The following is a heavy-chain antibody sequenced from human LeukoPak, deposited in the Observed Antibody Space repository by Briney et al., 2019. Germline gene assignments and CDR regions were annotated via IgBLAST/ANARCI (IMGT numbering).Heavy chain of an antibody. CDR1: GYTLTELS. CDR3: ATVVGVAPTFDY. V-gene: IGHV1-24*01. D-gene: IGHD6-19*01. Sequence: GASVKVSCTVSGYTLTELSMHWVRQAPGKGLEWMGGFDPEDGETIYAQKFQGRVTMTEDTSTDTAYMELSSLRSEDTAVHYCATVVGVAPTFDYWGQGTLVTVSS. J-gene: IGHJ4*02. CDR2: FDPEDGET.